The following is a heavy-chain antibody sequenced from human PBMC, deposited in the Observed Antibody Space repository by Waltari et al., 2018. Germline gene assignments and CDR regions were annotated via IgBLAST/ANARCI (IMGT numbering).Heavy chain of an antibody. D-gene: IGHD6-13*01. V-gene: IGHV4-61*02. CDR3: TGDKAAAGTV. CDR1: GGAISSGGYF. Sequence: QVQLQESGPGLVKPSETLSLTCTVSGGAISSGGYFWSWIRQPAGKGLEWIGRIYSRGSQSYNPSLNIRVTISADTSKNQFSLGLTSVTAADTAVYYCTGDKAAAGTVWGQGTLVTVSS. J-gene: IGHJ4*02. CDR2: IYSRGSQ.